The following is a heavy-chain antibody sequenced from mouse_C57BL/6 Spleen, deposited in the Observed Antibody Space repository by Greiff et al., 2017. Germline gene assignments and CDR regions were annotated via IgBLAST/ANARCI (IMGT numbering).Heavy chain of an antibody. Sequence: VQLKQSGAELVRPGASVKLSCTASGFNIKDDYMHWVKQRPEQGLEWIGWIDPENGDTEYASKFQGKATITADTSSNTAYLQLSSLTSEDTAVXYCTTWGTVVPLDYWGQGTTLTVSS. CDR1: GFNIKDDY. D-gene: IGHD1-1*01. CDR2: IDPENGDT. CDR3: TTWGTVVPLDY. J-gene: IGHJ2*01. V-gene: IGHV14-4*01.